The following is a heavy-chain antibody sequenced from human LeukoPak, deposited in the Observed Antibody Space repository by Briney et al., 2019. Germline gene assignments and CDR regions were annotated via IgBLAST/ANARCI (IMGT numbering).Heavy chain of an antibody. CDR2: MSYSGST. V-gene: IGHV4-59*01. CDR1: GGSISNYY. D-gene: IGHD7-27*01. Sequence: PSETLSLTCSVSGGSISNYYWSWIRQPPGKGLEWLGHMSYSGSTSYNPSLKSRVTISVDTSKNQFSLKLSSATAADTAVYYCAREQLGNRRFTYLDSWGQGTLVTVSS. J-gene: IGHJ4*02. CDR3: AREQLGNRRFTYLDS.